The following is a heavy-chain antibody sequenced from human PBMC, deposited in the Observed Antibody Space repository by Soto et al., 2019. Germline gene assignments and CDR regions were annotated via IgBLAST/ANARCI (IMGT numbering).Heavy chain of an antibody. Sequence: GGSLRLSCAASGFTFSSYGMHWVRQAPGKGLEWVAAISYDGSNKYYADSVKGRFTISRDNSKNTLYLQMNSLRAEDTAVYYCAKAFFDYSNFYYFDYWGQGTLVTVSS. CDR2: ISYDGSNK. V-gene: IGHV3-30*18. J-gene: IGHJ4*02. D-gene: IGHD4-4*01. CDR3: AKAFFDYSNFYYFDY. CDR1: GFTFSSYG.